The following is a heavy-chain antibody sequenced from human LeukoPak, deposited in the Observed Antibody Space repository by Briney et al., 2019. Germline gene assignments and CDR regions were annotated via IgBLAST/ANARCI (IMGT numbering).Heavy chain of an antibody. CDR2: IKQDGSEK. V-gene: IGHV3-7*01. CDR1: GFTFSSSW. J-gene: IGHJ3*02. CDR3: ARDLSGGWEAFDT. Sequence: SGGSLRLSCAASGFTFSSSWMGWVRQAPGKGLEWVANIKQDGSEKYYVDSVKGRFTISRDNAKNLQYLQMNSLRAEDTALYYCARDLSGGWEAFDTWGQGTMVTVSS. D-gene: IGHD2-15*01.